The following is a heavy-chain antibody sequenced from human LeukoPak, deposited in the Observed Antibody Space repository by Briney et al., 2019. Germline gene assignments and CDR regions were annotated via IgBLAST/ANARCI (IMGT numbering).Heavy chain of an antibody. V-gene: IGHV5-51*01. Sequence: HGESLKISCKASGYSFTNYWIGWVRQMPGKGLEWMGIIYPADSDTRYSPSFQGQVTISIDKSISTAFLQWSSLKASDTAMYYCARLPFYMDVWGKGTTVTVSS. CDR1: GYSFTNYW. CDR2: IYPADSDT. CDR3: ARLPFYMDV. J-gene: IGHJ6*03.